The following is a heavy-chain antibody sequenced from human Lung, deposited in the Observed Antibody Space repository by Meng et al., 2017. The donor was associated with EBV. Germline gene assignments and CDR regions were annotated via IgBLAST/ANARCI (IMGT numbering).Heavy chain of an antibody. J-gene: IGHJ3*02. CDR3: ARGDIVVVVSATDGFDI. CDR2: INHGGST. Sequence: QVQLQQGGAGRLKPSETLSLTCAVYGGSFGGYYWSWIRQPPGKGLEWIGEINHGGSTNYNPSLKSRVTISLDTSKNQFSLKLKSVTAADTAVYYCARGDIVVVVSATDGFDIWGQGTMVTVSS. CDR1: GGSFGGYY. V-gene: IGHV4-34*01. D-gene: IGHD2-15*01.